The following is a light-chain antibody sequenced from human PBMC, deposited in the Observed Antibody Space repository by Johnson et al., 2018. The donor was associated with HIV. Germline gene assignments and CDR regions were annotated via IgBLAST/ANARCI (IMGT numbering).Light chain of an antibody. CDR1: DSNIGNNY. Sequence: QSVLTQPPSVSAAPGQKVTISCFGSDSNIGNNYVSWYKQLPGTAPKLLIYDNDKRPSGIPDRFSGSTSGTSATLGITGLQTGDEADYYCETWDSSFSGVFGTGTKVTVL. V-gene: IGLV1-51*01. CDR3: ETWDSSFSGV. CDR2: DND. J-gene: IGLJ1*01.